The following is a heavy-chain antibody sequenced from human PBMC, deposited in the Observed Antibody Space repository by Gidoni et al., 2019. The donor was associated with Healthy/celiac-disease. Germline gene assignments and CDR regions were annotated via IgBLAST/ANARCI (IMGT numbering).Heavy chain of an antibody. D-gene: IGHD6-19*01. V-gene: IGHV4-38-2*02. Sequence: QVQLQESGPGLVKPSETLSLTCAVSGYSISSGYYWGWIRQPPGKGLEWIGSIYHSGSTYYNPSLKSRVTISVDTSKNQFSLKLSSVTAADTAVYYCARDAGIAVAYYYYYYGMDVWGQGTTVTVSS. CDR3: ARDAGIAVAYYYYYYGMDV. CDR1: GYSISSGYY. CDR2: IYHSGST. J-gene: IGHJ6*02.